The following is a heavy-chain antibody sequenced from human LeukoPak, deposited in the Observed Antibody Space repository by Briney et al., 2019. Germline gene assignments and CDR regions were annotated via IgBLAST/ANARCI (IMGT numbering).Heavy chain of an antibody. CDR1: GFTVSNNY. J-gene: IGHJ4*02. D-gene: IGHD1-26*01. CDR2: IYSGGST. V-gene: IGHV3-66*01. Sequence: PGGSLRLSCAASGFTVSNNYMSWVRQAQGKGLEWVSVIYSGGSTYYADSVKGRFTISRDNSKNTLYLQMNSLRAEDTAVYYCARDRVGATGNFDYWGQGALVTVSS. CDR3: ARDRVGATGNFDY.